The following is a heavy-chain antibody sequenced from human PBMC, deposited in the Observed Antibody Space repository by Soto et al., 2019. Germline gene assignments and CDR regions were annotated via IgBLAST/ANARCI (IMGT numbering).Heavy chain of an antibody. CDR2: INSDGSST. V-gene: IGHV3-74*01. Sequence: GGSLRLSCAAAGLTFSYYWMYWVRQAPGKGLLWVSRINSDGSSTSYADSVKGRFTISRDNAKNTLYLQMSSLSAEDTAVYYCAREEAAVGLDFWGQGTPVTVSS. CDR1: GLTFSYYW. D-gene: IGHD6-13*01. CDR3: AREEAAVGLDF. J-gene: IGHJ4*02.